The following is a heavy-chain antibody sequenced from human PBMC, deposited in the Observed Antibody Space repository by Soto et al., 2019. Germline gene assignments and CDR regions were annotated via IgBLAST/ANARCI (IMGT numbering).Heavy chain of an antibody. J-gene: IGHJ3*02. Sequence: NPPETLSLTCTVPGGSISSYYWSWIRQPPGKGLERIGYIYYSGSTNYNPSLKSRVTISVDTSKNQFSLKLSSVTAADTAVYYCARSDGGNAFDIWGQGTMVTVSS. CDR1: GGSISSYY. CDR3: ARSDGGNAFDI. V-gene: IGHV4-59*01. D-gene: IGHD3-16*01. CDR2: IYYSGST.